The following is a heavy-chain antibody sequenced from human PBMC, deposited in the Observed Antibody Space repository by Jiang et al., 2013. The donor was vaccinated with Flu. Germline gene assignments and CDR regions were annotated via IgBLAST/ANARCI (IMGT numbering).Heavy chain of an antibody. J-gene: IGHJ4*02. CDR3: ARGAFKNYYFDY. CDR1: GGSISSYY. D-gene: IGHD2/OR15-2a*01. Sequence: LLKPSETLSLTCTVSGGSISSYYWSWIRQPPGKGLEWIGYIYYSGSTNYNPSLKSRVTISVDTSKNQFSLKLSSVTAADTAVYYCARGAFKNYYFDYWGQGTLVTVSS. V-gene: IGHV4-59*01. CDR2: IYYSGST.